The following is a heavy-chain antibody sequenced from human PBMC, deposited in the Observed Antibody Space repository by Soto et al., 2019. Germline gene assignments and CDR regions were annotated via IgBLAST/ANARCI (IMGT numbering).Heavy chain of an antibody. D-gene: IGHD5-12*01. CDR2: IIPKLGSA. CDR3: ARGGGGYKFGAVY. V-gene: IGHV1-69*01. CDR1: GGGNLRDYR. J-gene: IGHJ4*02. Sequence: QVQLVQSGSEVKTPGSAVQVSCKASGGGNLRDYRTTWVRQAPGQGLEWMGGIIPKLGSANYAQTFQGRVTISADESTSTVYMEIRSLRSEDTAVYYCARGGGGYKFGAVYWGPGTPVTVSS.